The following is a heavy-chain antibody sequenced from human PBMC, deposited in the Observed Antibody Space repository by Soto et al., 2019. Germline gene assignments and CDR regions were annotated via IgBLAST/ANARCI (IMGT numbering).Heavy chain of an antibody. Sequence: ASVKVSCKASGYTFTSYGISWVRQAPGQGLEWMGGIIPIFGTANYAQKFQGRVTITADESTSTAYMELSSLRSEDTAVYYCARRGYSYGPVSPYYGMDVWGQGTTVTVSS. CDR2: IIPIFGTA. V-gene: IGHV1-69*13. CDR3: ARRGYSYGPVSPYYGMDV. J-gene: IGHJ6*02. CDR1: GYTFTSYG. D-gene: IGHD5-18*01.